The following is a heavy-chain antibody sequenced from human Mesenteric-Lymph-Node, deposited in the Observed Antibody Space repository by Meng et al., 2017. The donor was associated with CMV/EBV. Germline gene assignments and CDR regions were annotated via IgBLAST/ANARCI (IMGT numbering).Heavy chain of an antibody. J-gene: IGHJ4*02. CDR1: GFTFSGYW. D-gene: IGHD6-19*01. Sequence: GGSLRLSCVASGFTFSGYWMSWVRQAPGKGLEWVSSISPGSTYFYYAGSVKGRFTVSRDSAKNSLYLQMNSLRAEDTAVYYCTRSGLAQYFDSWGQGTLVTVSS. CDR2: ISPGSTYF. CDR3: TRSGLAQYFDS. V-gene: IGHV3-21*01.